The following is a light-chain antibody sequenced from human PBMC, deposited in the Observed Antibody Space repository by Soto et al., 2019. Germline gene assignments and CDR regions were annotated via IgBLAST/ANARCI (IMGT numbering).Light chain of an antibody. CDR2: DVS. V-gene: IGLV2-14*03. Sequence: QSVLTQLASVSGSPGQSITLSCTGTSSDVGGNHVSWYQQHPGKAPRLIIYDVSNRPSGISNRFSGSKSDNTASLTISGLQADDEADYYCSSHTSTSRYVFGTGTKVTVL. CDR3: SSHTSTSRYV. CDR1: SSDVGGNH. J-gene: IGLJ1*01.